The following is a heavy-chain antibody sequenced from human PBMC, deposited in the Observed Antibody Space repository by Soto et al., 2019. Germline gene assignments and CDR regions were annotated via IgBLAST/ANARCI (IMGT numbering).Heavy chain of an antibody. CDR2: ISHSGTT. CDR1: GGSISSGDYY. Sequence: PSETLSLSCTVSGGSISSGDYYWSWVGPATGKGLECGVYISHSGTTNHNPPLKSRQTTTMDRSTNQFSLKLKSVSAADTAVYYCAIAPHRIVVVTAIPSYVDYWGQGVLVTVSS. D-gene: IGHD2-21*02. CDR3: AIAPHRIVVVTAIPSYVDY. J-gene: IGHJ4*02. V-gene: IGHV4-30-4*02.